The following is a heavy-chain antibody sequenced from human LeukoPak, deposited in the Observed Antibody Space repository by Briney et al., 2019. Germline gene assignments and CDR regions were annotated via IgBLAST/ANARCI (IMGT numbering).Heavy chain of an antibody. CDR3: ARGHQPPYYGMDV. CDR1: GGTFSSYT. J-gene: IGHJ6*02. CDR2: IIPILGIA. Sequence: SVKVSCKASGGTFSSYTISWVRQAPGQGLEWMGRIIPILGIANYAQKLQGRVTITADKSTSTAYMELSSLRSEDTAVFYCARGHQPPYYGMDVWGQGTTVTVSS. V-gene: IGHV1-69*02.